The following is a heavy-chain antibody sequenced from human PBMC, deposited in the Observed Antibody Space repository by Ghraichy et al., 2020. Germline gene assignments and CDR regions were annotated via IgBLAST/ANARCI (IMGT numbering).Heavy chain of an antibody. CDR1: GFTFSSYW. V-gene: IGHV3-7*01. Sequence: GESLNISCAASGFTFSSYWMSWVRQAPGKGLEWVANIKQDGSEKYYVDSVKGRFTISRDNAKNSLYLQMNSLRAEDTAVYYCARGGIGITVTNPSNWYFDLWGRGTLVTVSS. CDR3: ARGGIGITVTNPSNWYFDL. D-gene: IGHD4-11*01. CDR2: IKQDGSEK. J-gene: IGHJ2*01.